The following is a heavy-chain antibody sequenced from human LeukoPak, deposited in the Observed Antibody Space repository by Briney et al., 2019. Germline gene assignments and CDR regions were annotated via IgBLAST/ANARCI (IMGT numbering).Heavy chain of an antibody. V-gene: IGHV5-51*01. CDR3: ARLEDCGGDCYGPFDY. D-gene: IGHD2-21*02. J-gene: IGHJ4*02. CDR2: IYPGDSDT. CDR1: GYSFTSYW. Sequence: GESLKISCQGSGYSFTSYWIGWVRQMPGKGLEWMGIIYPGDSDTRYSPSFQGQVTISADKSISTAYLQWSSLKASDTAMYYCARLEDCGGDCYGPFDYWGQGTLVTVSS.